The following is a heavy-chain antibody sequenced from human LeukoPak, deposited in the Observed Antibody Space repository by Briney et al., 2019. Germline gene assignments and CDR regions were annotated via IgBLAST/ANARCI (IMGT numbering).Heavy chain of an antibody. Sequence: ASVKVSCKASGYTFAGYNIHWVRQAPGQGLEWMAWINPNSGETAYAQNLQGRVTATSDTSISTAYMELSGLTSDDTAVYFCAREMTTVKGYLDSWGQGTLVTVPS. D-gene: IGHD4-11*01. CDR1: GYTFAGYN. V-gene: IGHV1-2*02. CDR2: INPNSGET. CDR3: AREMTTVKGYLDS. J-gene: IGHJ4*02.